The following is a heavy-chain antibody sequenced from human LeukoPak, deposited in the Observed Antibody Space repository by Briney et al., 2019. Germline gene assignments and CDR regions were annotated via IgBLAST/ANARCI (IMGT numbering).Heavy chain of an antibody. D-gene: IGHD5-24*01. J-gene: IGHJ4*02. Sequence: PGGSLRLSCEASGFTVSGNYMSWIRQAPGKGLEWVSYVSGSGSPIYYADSVKGRFTISRDNSKNTMSLEMNSLRVEDTAVYYCAKDYVSGDGYWDFDYWGQGTLVTVSS. CDR1: GFTVSGNY. CDR3: AKDYVSGDGYWDFDY. CDR2: VSGSGSPI. V-gene: IGHV3-11*01.